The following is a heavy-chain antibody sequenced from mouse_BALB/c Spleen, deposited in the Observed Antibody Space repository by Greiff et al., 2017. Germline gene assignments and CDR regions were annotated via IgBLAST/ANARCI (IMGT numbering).Heavy chain of an antibody. Sequence: EVQGVESGGGLVQPGGSRKLSCAASGFTFSSFGMHWVRQAPEKGLEWVAYISSGSSTIYYADTVKGRFTISRDNPKNTLFLQMTSLRSEDTAMYYCARNWDYWYFDVWGAGTTVTVSS. V-gene: IGHV5-17*02. D-gene: IGHD4-1*01. CDR3: ARNWDYWYFDV. CDR2: ISSGSSTI. J-gene: IGHJ1*01. CDR1: GFTFSSFG.